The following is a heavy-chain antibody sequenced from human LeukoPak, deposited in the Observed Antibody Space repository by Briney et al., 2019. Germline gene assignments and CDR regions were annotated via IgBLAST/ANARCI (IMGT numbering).Heavy chain of an antibody. Sequence: AGGSLRLSCAASGFIFSSYAMNWVRQAPGKGLEWVAVISYDGSNKYYADSVKGRFTISRDNSKNTLYLQMNSLRAEDTAVYYCAKDGLATVNLYFQHWGQGTLVTVSS. CDR3: AKDGLATVNLYFQH. V-gene: IGHV3-30*18. J-gene: IGHJ1*01. CDR2: ISYDGSNK. CDR1: GFIFSSYA. D-gene: IGHD4-17*01.